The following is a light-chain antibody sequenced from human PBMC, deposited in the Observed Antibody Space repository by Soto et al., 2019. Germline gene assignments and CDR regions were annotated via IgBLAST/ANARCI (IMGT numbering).Light chain of an antibody. Sequence: IQMTQSPSTLSASLGDKVTITCRASQRISNWLAWYQQKPGKAPKVLIFQVSTLESGVPSRFSGSGSGTEFTRTISSLQPADCATYFGLHYDDFWTFGQSTRVEIQ. V-gene: IGKV1-5*03. J-gene: IGKJ1*01. CDR1: QRISNW. CDR2: QVS. CDR3: LHYDDFWT.